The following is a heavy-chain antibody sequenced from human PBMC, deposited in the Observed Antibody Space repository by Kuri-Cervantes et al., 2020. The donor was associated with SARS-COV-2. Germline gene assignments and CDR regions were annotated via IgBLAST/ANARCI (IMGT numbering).Heavy chain of an antibody. J-gene: IGHJ5*02. V-gene: IGHV3-7*03. CDR2: IKQDGSEK. CDR1: GFTFSSYW. D-gene: IGHD2-2*01. CDR3: ARDLSDSSTPPHDP. Sequence: GESLKISCAASGFTFSSYWMSWVRQAPGKELEWVANIKQDGSEKYYVDSVKGRFTISRDNAKNSPYLQMNSLRAEDTALYYCARDLSDSSTPPHDPWGQGTLVTVSS.